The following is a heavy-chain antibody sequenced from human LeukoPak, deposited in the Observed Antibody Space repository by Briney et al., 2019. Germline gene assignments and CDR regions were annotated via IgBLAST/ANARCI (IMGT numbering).Heavy chain of an antibody. V-gene: IGHV4-59*01. Sequence: SETLSLTCTVSGGSISSYFWSWIRQPPGKGLEWIGHIYYSGSTNYNPSLKSRVTVSVDTSKNQFSLKLSSVTAADTAVYYCARGAGNYYFYGMDVWGQGTTVTVSS. J-gene: IGHJ6*02. CDR3: ARGAGNYYFYGMDV. CDR1: GGSISSYF. CDR2: IYYSGST.